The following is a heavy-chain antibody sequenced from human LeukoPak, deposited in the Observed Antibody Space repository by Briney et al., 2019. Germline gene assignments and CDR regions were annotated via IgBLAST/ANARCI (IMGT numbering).Heavy chain of an antibody. Sequence: SETLSLTCTVSGGSISSSSYYWGWIRQPPGKGLEWIGSIYYSGSTYYNPSLKSRVTISVDTSKNQFSLKLSSVTAADTAVYYCARDQVLLWFGELERAFDIWGQGTMVTVSS. V-gene: IGHV4-39*07. J-gene: IGHJ3*02. D-gene: IGHD3-10*01. CDR3: ARDQVLLWFGELERAFDI. CDR2: IYYSGST. CDR1: GGSISSSSYY.